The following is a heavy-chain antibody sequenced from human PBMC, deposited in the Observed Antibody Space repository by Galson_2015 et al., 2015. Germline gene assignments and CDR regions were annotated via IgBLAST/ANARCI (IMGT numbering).Heavy chain of an antibody. Sequence: SLRLSCAASGSTFSSYSMNWVRQAPGKGLEWVSSISSSSSYIYYADSVKGRFTISRDNAKNSLYLQMNSLRAEDTAVYYCASAFSEWLYSENNWFDPWGQGTLVTVSS. J-gene: IGHJ5*02. CDR1: GSTFSSYS. CDR2: ISSSSSYI. CDR3: ASAFSEWLYSENNWFDP. V-gene: IGHV3-21*01. D-gene: IGHD3-3*01.